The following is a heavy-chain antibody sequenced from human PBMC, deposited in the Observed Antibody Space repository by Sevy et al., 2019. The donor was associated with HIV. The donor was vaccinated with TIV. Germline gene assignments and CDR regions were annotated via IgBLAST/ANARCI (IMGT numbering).Heavy chain of an antibody. CDR3: VRADPAQHFDS. V-gene: IGHV1-46*01. J-gene: IGHJ4*02. Sequence: ASVKVSCKAPGDTLTNNYMHWVRQAPGQGLEWMGIIDPSGGNTSYAQKFQGRVTMTRYTSTSTLYMDLSSLRSEDTAVYYCVRADPAQHFDSWGQETLVTVSS. CDR2: IDPSGGNT. CDR1: GDTLTNNY.